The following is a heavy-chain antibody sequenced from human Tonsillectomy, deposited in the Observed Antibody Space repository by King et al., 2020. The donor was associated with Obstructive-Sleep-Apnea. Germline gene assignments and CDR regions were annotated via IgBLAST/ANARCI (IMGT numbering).Heavy chain of an antibody. CDR3: AGEGATTVTTIDY. V-gene: IGHV4-31*03. CDR2: IYYSGST. D-gene: IGHD4-17*01. Sequence: QLQESGPGLVKPSQTLSLTCTVSGGSISSGDYYWSWIRQHPGKGLEWIGDIYYSGSTYYNPSLKSRVTISVDTSKNQFSLKLSSVTAADTAVYYWAGEGATTVTTIDYWGQGTLVTVSS. CDR1: GGSISSGDYY. J-gene: IGHJ4*02.